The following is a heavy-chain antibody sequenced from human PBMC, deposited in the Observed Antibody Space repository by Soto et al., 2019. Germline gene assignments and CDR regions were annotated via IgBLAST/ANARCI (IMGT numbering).Heavy chain of an antibody. CDR2: IIPVFGTP. V-gene: IGHV1-69*12. CDR1: GGSFNNYG. J-gene: IGHJ6*02. CDR3: ARGDATKIVVTTYYGLDV. Sequence: QVQVVQSGAEVKKPGSSVKVSCKASGGSFNNYGISWVRQALGQGLEWMGGIIPVFGTPHDAQKFQDRVTITADESTSTVYMEVSSLTSEDTAVYYCARGDATKIVVTTYYGLDVWGQGTTVTVSS. D-gene: IGHD3-22*01.